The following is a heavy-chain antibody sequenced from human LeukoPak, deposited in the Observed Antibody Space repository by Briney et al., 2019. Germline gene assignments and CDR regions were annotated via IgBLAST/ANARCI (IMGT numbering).Heavy chain of an antibody. Sequence: SETLSLTCSVSGGSINSYYWSWIRQPPGKGLEWIGYIDYSGSTNSNPSLKSRVTISVDTSKNQFSLKLSSVTAADTAVYYCARHGPRYSSGWYQFDYWGQGTLVTVSS. CDR3: ARHGPRYSSGWYQFDY. D-gene: IGHD6-19*01. CDR2: IDYSGST. CDR1: GGSINSYY. J-gene: IGHJ4*02. V-gene: IGHV4-59*08.